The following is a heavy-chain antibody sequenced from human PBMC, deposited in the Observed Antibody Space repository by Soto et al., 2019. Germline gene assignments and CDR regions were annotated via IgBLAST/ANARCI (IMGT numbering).Heavy chain of an antibody. V-gene: IGHV1-18*01. CDR1: NYDFRDYG. CDR2: ISPYKGDT. Sequence: QVQLVQSGPEMKEPGASVKVSCKASNYDFRDYGFSWVRQAPGQGLEWMGWISPYKGDTNYAQTFQGRVTLTTDSSTNTAYMELRSLRSDDTAMYYCARYLPPYDPPYSVVVARFDYWGQGTLVTVSS. CDR3: ARYLPPYDPPYSVVVARFDY. J-gene: IGHJ4*02. D-gene: IGHD2-21*01.